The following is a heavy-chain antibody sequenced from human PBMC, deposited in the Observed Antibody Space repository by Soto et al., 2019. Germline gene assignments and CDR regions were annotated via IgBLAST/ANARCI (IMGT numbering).Heavy chain of an antibody. CDR3: SKLVGATVVSDY. V-gene: IGHV3-23*01. J-gene: IGHJ4*02. Sequence: EVQLLESGGGLVQPGGSLRLSCAASEFTFSNYVMSWVRQAPGKGLEWVSAISGSGGVSTYYADSVKGRFTISRDNSKNTLFLQMSSLRAEDTAVYYCSKLVGATVVSDYWDQGTLVIVSS. CDR1: EFTFSNYV. CDR2: ISGSGGVST. D-gene: IGHD1-26*01.